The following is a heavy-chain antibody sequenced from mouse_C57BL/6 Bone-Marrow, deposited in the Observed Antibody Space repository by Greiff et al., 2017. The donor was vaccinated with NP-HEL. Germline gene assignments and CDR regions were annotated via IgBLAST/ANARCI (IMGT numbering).Heavy chain of an antibody. CDR2: IYPGSGST. CDR1: GYTFTSYW. Sequence: QVHVKQPGAELVKPGASVKMSCKASGYTFTSYWITWVKQRPGQGLEWIGDIYPGSGSTNYNEKFKSKATLTVDTSSSTAYMQLSSLTSEDSAVYYCVPVFGYYYAMDYWGQGTSVTVSS. CDR3: VPVFGYYYAMDY. J-gene: IGHJ4*01. V-gene: IGHV1-55*01.